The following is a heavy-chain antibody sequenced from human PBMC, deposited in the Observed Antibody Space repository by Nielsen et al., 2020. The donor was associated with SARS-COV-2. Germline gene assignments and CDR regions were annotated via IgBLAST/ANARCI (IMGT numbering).Heavy chain of an antibody. Sequence: GGSLRLSCAVSGFTISNYGMQWVRQAPGKGLEWVATMSHDGRLKWYADSVKGRFTISRDYSKGTLHLQMNSLRPDDTAVYYCATQYFDRVWYMFYGVNVWGQGTTVTVSS. D-gene: IGHD3-9*01. V-gene: IGHV3-30*03. J-gene: IGHJ6*02. CDR3: ATQYFDRVWYMFYGVNV. CDR2: MSHDGRLK. CDR1: GFTISNYG.